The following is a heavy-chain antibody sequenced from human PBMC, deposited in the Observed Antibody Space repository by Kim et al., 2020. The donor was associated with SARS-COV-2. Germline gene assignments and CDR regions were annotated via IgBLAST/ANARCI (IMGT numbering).Heavy chain of an antibody. Sequence: KFQGRVTITRDTSASTAYMELSSLRSEDTAVYYCARTAGIAARPGLGFNPWGQGTLVTVSS. V-gene: IGHV1-3*01. J-gene: IGHJ5*02. CDR3: ARTAGIAARPGLGFNP. D-gene: IGHD6-6*01.